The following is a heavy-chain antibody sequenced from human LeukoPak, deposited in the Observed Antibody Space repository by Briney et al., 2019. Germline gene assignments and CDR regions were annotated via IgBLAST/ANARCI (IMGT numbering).Heavy chain of an antibody. Sequence: ASVKVSCKASGYTFTGYYMHWVRQAPGQGLEWMGWINPNSGGTNYAQKFQGRVTMTRNTSISTAYMELSSLRSEDTAVYYCVRADVLRYFDWLLSLDYWGQGTLVTVSS. CDR1: GYTFTGYY. J-gene: IGHJ4*02. D-gene: IGHD3-9*01. CDR2: INPNSGGT. V-gene: IGHV1-2*02. CDR3: VRADVLRYFDWLLSLDY.